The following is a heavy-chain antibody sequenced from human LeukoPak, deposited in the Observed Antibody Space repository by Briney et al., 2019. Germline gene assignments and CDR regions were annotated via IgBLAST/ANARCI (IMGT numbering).Heavy chain of an antibody. V-gene: IGHV3-30*18. Sequence: GGSLRLSCAASGFTFSSYGMHWVRQAPGKGLEWVAVISYDGSNKYYADSVKGRFTISRDNSKNTLYLQMNSLRAEDTAVYYCAKIVVVAATGSGIAFDIWGQGTMVTVSS. CDR2: ISYDGSNK. J-gene: IGHJ3*02. D-gene: IGHD2-15*01. CDR1: GFTFSSYG. CDR3: AKIVVVAATGSGIAFDI.